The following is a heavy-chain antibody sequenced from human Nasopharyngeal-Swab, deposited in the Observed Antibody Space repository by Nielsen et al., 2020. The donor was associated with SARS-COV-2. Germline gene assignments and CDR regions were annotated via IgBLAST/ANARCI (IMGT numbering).Heavy chain of an antibody. Sequence: KVSCKASGGTFSSYAISWVRQAPGQGLEWMGRIIPILGIANYAQKFQGRVTITADKSTSTAYMELSSLRSEDTAVYYCARRSDCSGGSCYSLYYYYGMDVWGQGTTVTVSS. CDR1: GGTFSSYA. D-gene: IGHD2-15*01. V-gene: IGHV1-69*04. CDR2: IIPILGIA. CDR3: ARRSDCSGGSCYSLYYYYGMDV. J-gene: IGHJ6*02.